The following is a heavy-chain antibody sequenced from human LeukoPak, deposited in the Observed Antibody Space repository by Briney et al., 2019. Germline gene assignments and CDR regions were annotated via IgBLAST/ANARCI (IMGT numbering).Heavy chain of an antibody. CDR2: IYYSGST. J-gene: IGHJ6*03. CDR3: ARGSGWFVGYYYYYMDV. D-gene: IGHD6-19*01. V-gene: IGHV4-59*01. Sequence: SETLSLTCTVSGGSISSYYWSWIRQPPGKGLEWIGYIYYSGSTNYNPSLKSRVTISVDTSKNQFSLKLSSVTAADTAVYYCARGSGWFVGYYYYYMDVWGKGTTVTVSS. CDR1: GGSISSYY.